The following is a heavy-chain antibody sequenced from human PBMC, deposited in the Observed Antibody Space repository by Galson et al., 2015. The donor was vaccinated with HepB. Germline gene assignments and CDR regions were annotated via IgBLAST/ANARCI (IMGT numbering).Heavy chain of an antibody. J-gene: IGHJ6*02. CDR2: IYYSGST. D-gene: IGHD3-3*01. V-gene: IGHV4-59*01. Sequence: SETLSLTCTVSGGSISSYYWSWIRQPPGKGLEWIGYIYYSGSTNYNPSLKSRVTISVDTSKNQFSLKLSSVTAADTAVYYCARARVDPYYYYGMDVWGQGTTVTVSS. CDR3: ARARVDPYYYYGMDV. CDR1: GGSISSYY.